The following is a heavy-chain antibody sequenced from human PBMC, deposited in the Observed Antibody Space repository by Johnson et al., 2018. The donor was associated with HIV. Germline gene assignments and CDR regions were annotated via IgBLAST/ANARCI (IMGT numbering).Heavy chain of an antibody. CDR2: IRYDGSDK. V-gene: IGHV3-30*02. D-gene: IGHD6-19*01. Sequence: QVQLVESGGGVVQPGGSLRLSCAGSGFTFSSYGMHWVRQAPGKGLEWVSFIRYDGSDKHYADSVKGRFTISRDNSKNTVYLKMNSLRAEDTAVYYCAKDLSSGWYHAFDIWGQGTMVTVSS. CDR1: GFTFSSYG. CDR3: AKDLSSGWYHAFDI. J-gene: IGHJ3*02.